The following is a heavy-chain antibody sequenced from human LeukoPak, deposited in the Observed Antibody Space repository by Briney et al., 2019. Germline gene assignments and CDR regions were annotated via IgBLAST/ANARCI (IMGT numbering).Heavy chain of an antibody. V-gene: IGHV4-4*07. CDR3: AREASTSEFWSGYPDY. D-gene: IGHD3-3*01. CDR2: IYTSGST. CDR1: GGSISSYY. J-gene: IGHJ4*02. Sequence: PSETLSLTCTVSGGSISSYYWSWIRQPAGKGLEWIGRIYTSGSTNYNPSLKSRVTMSVDTSKNQFSLKLSSVTAADTAVYYCAREASTSEFWSGYPDYWGQETLVTVSS.